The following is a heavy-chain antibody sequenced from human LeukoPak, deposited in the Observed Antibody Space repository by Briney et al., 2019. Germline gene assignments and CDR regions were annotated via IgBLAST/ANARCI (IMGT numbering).Heavy chain of an antibody. D-gene: IGHD3-10*01. J-gene: IGHJ4*02. V-gene: IGHV1-46*01. CDR1: GYTFTSYY. CDR3: ARALAPYGSGSYAFDY. CDR2: INPSGGTR. Sequence: GASVKVSCKASGYTFTSYYMHWVRQAPGQGLEWIGIINPSGGTRTYAQKFQGRVTMTSDTSTSSINMELSSLRSEDTAVYYCARALAPYGSGSYAFDYWGQGTLVTVSS.